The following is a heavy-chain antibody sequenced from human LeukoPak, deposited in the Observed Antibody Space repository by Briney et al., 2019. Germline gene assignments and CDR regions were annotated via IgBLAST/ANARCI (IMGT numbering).Heavy chain of an antibody. V-gene: IGHV3-30-3*02. CDR1: GFTFSSYA. D-gene: IGHD2-2*01. CDR3: AKTSQSSSTSCLDY. J-gene: IGHJ4*02. Sequence: SGGSLRLSCAASGFTFSSYAMHWVRQAPGKGLEWVAVISYDGSNKYYADSVKGRFTISRDNSKNTLYLQMNSLRAEDTAVYYCAKTSQSSSTSCLDYWGQGTLVTVSS. CDR2: ISYDGSNK.